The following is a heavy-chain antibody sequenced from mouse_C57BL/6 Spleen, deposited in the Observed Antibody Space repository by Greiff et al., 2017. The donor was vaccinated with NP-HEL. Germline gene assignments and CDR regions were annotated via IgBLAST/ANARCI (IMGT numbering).Heavy chain of an antibody. CDR1: GFTFSSYG. CDR2: ISSGGSYT. Sequence: VQLKQSGGDLVKPGGSLKLSCAASGFTFSSYGMSWVRQTPDKRLEWVATISSGGSYTYYPDSVKGRFTISRDNAKNTLYLQMSSLKSEDTAMYYCAKIYDGYYIDYWGQGTTLTVSS. J-gene: IGHJ2*01. V-gene: IGHV5-6*01. D-gene: IGHD2-3*01. CDR3: AKIYDGYYIDY.